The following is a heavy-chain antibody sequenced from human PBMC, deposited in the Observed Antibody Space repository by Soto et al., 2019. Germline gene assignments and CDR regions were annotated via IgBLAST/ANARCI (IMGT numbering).Heavy chain of an antibody. J-gene: IGHJ6*02. CDR3: AKDPPSERMRPDYGMDV. D-gene: IGHD6-25*01. V-gene: IGHV3-23*04. CDR1: GFTFDSCV. Sequence: DVQLVESGGDLVQPGGSLRLSCAASGFTFDSCVMSWVRQAPGKGLEWLSLISGSGRYTDYADSVKGRFTISRDNSKNTLYLQMNSLRVEDTAVYYCAKDPPSERMRPDYGMDVWGQGTTVTVSS. CDR2: ISGSGRYT.